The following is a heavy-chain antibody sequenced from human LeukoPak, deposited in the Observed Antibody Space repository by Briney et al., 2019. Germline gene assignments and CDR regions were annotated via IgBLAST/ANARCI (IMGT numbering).Heavy chain of an antibody. CDR1: GFPFTSPS. CDR2: ISSSSRHV. V-gene: IGHV3-48*01. CDR3: AGHKGAYYYDSSGYSPPGRDY. Sequence: GGSLTLPCGASGFPFTSPSMNWVRQAPGKGREWISYISSSSRHVHYADSVRGRYTISGDNAKNSLYLQMNSLRAEDTAVYYCAGHKGAYYYDSSGYSPPGRDYWGQGTLVTVSS. D-gene: IGHD3-22*01. J-gene: IGHJ4*02.